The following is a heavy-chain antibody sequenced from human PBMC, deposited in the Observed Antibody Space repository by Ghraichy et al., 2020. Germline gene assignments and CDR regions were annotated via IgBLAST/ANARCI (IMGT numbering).Heavy chain of an antibody. CDR2: INTNTGNP. V-gene: IGHV7-4-1*02. CDR3: ARATPPEYYYGSGLQEGFDY. CDR1: GYTFTSYA. J-gene: IGHJ4*02. D-gene: IGHD3-10*01. Sequence: ASVKVSCKASGYTFTSYAMNWVRQAPGQGLEWMGWINTNTGNPTYAQGFTGRFVFSLDTSVSTAYLQISSLKAEDTAVYYCARATPPEYYYGSGLQEGFDYWGQGTLVTVSS.